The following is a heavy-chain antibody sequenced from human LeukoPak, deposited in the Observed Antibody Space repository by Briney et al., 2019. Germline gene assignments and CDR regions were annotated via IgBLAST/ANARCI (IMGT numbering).Heavy chain of an antibody. V-gene: IGHV1-46*01. CDR3: ARHYDSSGYYWGVDALDI. J-gene: IGHJ3*02. CDR2: INPSGGST. D-gene: IGHD3-22*01. CDR1: GYTFTSYY. Sequence: GASVKVSCKASGYTFTSYYMHWVRQAPGQGLEWMGIINPSGGSTSYAQKFQGRVTMTRDTSTSTVYMELSSLRSEDTAVYYCARHYDSSGYYWGVDALDIWGQGTMVTVSS.